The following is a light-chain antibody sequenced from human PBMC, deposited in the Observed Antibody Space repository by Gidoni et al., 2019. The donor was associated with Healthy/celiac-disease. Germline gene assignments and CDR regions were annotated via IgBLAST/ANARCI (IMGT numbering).Light chain of an antibody. CDR1: QNISSY. CDR3: QQSYSTLRT. V-gene: IGKV1-39*01. J-gene: IGKJ3*01. Sequence: DIQMTQSPSSLSASVGDRVTITCRASQNISSYLNWYQQKPGKAPKLLIYAASSLQSGVPSRFSGSGSGTDFSLTISSRQPEDVAAYYCQQSYSTLRTFGPGTKVDIK. CDR2: AAS.